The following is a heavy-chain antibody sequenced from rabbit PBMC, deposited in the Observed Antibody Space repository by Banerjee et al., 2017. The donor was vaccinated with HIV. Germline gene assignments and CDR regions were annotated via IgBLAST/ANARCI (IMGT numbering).Heavy chain of an antibody. CDR1: GFDLSSYYW. CDR2: IDPVFGST. Sequence: QEQLEESGGGLVKPEGSLTLTCKASGFDLSSYYWICWVRQAPGKGLEWIGYIDPVFGSTYYASWVNGRFTISSHNAQNTLYLQLNSLTAADTATYFCVRDHGFRSRSGYYNLWGQGTLVTVS. CDR3: VRDHGFRSRSGYYNL. J-gene: IGHJ4*01. V-gene: IGHV1S43*01. D-gene: IGHD1-1*01.